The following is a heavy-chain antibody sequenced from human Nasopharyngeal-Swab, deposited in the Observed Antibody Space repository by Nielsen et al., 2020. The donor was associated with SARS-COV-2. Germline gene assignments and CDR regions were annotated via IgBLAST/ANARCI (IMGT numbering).Heavy chain of an antibody. D-gene: IGHD6-19*01. CDR2: ISSSSSYI. CDR3: ARHRFGIAVADSDY. V-gene: IGHV3-21*01. J-gene: IGHJ4*02. Sequence: VRQAPGKGLEWVSSISSSSSYIYYADSVKGRFTISRDNAKNSLYLQMNSLRAEDTAMYYCARHRFGIAVADSDYWGQGTLVTVSS.